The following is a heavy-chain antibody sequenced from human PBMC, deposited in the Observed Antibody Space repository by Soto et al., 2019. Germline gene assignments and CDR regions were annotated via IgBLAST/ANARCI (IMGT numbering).Heavy chain of an antibody. J-gene: IGHJ4*02. V-gene: IGHV3-48*02. CDR2: ISDSGSNT. Sequence: PGGSLRLSCAAFGFKISSSSMNWVRQAPGRGLEWVAYISDSGSNTLYADSVKGRFTVSRDTAKNSLYLQMSGLRDEDTAMYFCTTLSGGPFDYWGRGTLVTVSS. CDR1: GFKISSSS. D-gene: IGHD2-15*01. CDR3: TTLSGGPFDY.